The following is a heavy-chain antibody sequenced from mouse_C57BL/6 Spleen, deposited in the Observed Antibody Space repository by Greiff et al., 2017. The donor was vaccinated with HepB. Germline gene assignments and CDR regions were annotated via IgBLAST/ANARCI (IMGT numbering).Heavy chain of an antibody. V-gene: IGHV1-26*01. J-gene: IGHJ2*01. CDR2: INPNNGGT. Sequence: EVQLQQSGPELVKPGASVKISCKASGYTFTDYYMNWVKQSHGKSLEWIGDINPNNGGTSYNQKFKGKATLTVDKSSSTAYMELRSLTSEDSAVYYCARVGRKPFDYWGQGTTLTVSS. CDR3: ARVGRKPFDY. CDR1: GYTFTDYY.